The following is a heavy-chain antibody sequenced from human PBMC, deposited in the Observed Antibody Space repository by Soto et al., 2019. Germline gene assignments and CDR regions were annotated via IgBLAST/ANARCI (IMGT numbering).Heavy chain of an antibody. CDR3: ARGSGWLDY. CDR2: AFHTGNT. CDR1: GGSITSNF. J-gene: IGHJ4*02. V-gene: IGHV4-59*08. D-gene: IGHD6-19*01. Sequence: SETLSLTCTVSGGSITSNFWSWIRQPPGKGLEWIGYAFHTGNTNYNPSLKSRVTLSVDTSKNRLSLKLDSVTAADTAVYYCARGSGWLDYWGQGTLVTVSS.